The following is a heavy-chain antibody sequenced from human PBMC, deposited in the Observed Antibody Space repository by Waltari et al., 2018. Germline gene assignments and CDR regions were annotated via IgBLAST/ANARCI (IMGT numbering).Heavy chain of an antibody. V-gene: IGHV3-21*01. J-gene: IGHJ6*02. D-gene: IGHD3-10*01. CDR1: GFTFSSYS. CDR2: ISSSSSYI. CDR3: ARDRLSGGAAFYYYGMDV. Sequence: EVQLVESGGGLVKPGGSLRLSCAASGFTFSSYSMNWVRQAPGKGLEWVSSISSSSSYIYYADSVKGRFTISRDNAKNSLYLQMNSLRAEDTAVYYCARDRLSGGAAFYYYGMDVWGQGTTVTVSS.